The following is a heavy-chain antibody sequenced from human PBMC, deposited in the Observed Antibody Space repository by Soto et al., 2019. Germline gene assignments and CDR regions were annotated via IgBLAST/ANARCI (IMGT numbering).Heavy chain of an antibody. CDR3: ARDQLRYFDWLAFYYYYGMDV. CDR1: GYTFTSYG. V-gene: IGHV1-18*01. D-gene: IGHD3-9*01. Sequence: ASVKVSCKASGYTFTSYGISWVRHAPGQGLEWMGWISAYNGNTNYAQKLQGRVTMTTDTSTSTAYMELRSLRSDDTAVYYCARDQLRYFDWLAFYYYYGMDVWGQGTTVTVSS. CDR2: ISAYNGNT. J-gene: IGHJ6*02.